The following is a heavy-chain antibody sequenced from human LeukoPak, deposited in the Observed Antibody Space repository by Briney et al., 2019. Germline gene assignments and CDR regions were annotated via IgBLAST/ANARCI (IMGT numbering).Heavy chain of an antibody. CDR1: GFTFSSYS. V-gene: IGHV3-21*01. Sequence: GGSLRLSCAASGFTFSSYSMNWVRQAPGKGLEWVSSISSCSSYIYYADSVKGRFTISRDNAKNSLYLQMNSLRAEDTAVYYCARDLRGTTAGYWGQGTLVTVSS. J-gene: IGHJ4*02. CDR3: ARDLRGTTAGY. D-gene: IGHD1-7*01. CDR2: ISSCSSYI.